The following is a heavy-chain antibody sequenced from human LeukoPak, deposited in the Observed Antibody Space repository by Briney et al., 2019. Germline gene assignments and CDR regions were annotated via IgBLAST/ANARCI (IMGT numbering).Heavy chain of an antibody. D-gene: IGHD1-26*01. CDR3: ARGTMGATHFDY. CDR1: GGSISSDY. CDR2: IYYSGST. V-gene: IGHV4-59*01. Sequence: SETLSLTCTVSGGSISSDYWNWIRQPPGKGLEWIGYIYYSGSTNYNVSLKSRVTISVDTSKKQFSLRLSSVTAADTAVCYCARGTMGATHFDYWGQGTLVTVSS. J-gene: IGHJ4*02.